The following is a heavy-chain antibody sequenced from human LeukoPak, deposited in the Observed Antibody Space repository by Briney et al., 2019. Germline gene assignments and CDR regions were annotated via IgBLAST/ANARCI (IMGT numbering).Heavy chain of an antibody. CDR2: IYSGGST. V-gene: IGHV3-53*01. CDR3: ARVPIPRSAGAFDI. J-gene: IGHJ3*02. D-gene: IGHD1-14*01. Sequence: GESLRLSCAASGFTVSSNYMSWVRQAPGKGLEWVSVIYSGGSTYYADSVKGRFTISRDNSKNTLYLQMNSLRAEDTAVYYCARVPIPRSAGAFDIWGQGTMVTVSS. CDR1: GFTVSSNY.